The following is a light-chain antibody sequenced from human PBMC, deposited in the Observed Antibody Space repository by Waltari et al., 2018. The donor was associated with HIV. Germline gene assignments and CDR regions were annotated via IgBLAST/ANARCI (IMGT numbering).Light chain of an antibody. J-gene: IGLJ2*01. CDR3: SSYTRRGTVV. Sequence: QSALTQPASVSGSPGQSIVLPCTGSSSDIGYYAYFSWYQQYPGQAPKALIYEVTSRPSGTSSRFSGSKSATTAFLAISKLQTDDEADYFCSSYTRRGTVVFGGGTRLTVL. CDR1: SSDIGYYAY. CDR2: EVT. V-gene: IGLV2-14*01.